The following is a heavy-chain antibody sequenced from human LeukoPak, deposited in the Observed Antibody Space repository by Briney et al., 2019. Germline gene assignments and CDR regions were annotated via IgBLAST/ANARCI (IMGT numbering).Heavy chain of an antibody. CDR3: AKDAIDECSSLDP. D-gene: IGHD6-6*01. J-gene: IGHJ5*02. CDR2: IKQDGSEK. CDR1: GFTFSSYW. Sequence: PGGSLRPSCAASGFTFSSYWMSWVRQAPGKGLEWVANIKQDGSEKYYVDSVKGRFTISRDNSKNTLYLQMNSLRAEDTAVYYCAKDAIDECSSLDPWGQGTLVTVSS. V-gene: IGHV3-7*03.